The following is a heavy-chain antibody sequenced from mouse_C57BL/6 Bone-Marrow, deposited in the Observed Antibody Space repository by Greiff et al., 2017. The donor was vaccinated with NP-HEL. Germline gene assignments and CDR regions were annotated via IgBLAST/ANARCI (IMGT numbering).Heavy chain of an antibody. Sequence: QVQLQQPGAELVRPGTSVKLSCKASGYTFTSYWMHWVKQRPGQGLEWIGVIDPSDSYTNYNQKFKGKATLTVDTSSSTAYMQLSSLTSEDAAVYYCAREREKLGNLDYWGKGTTLTVSS. CDR1: GYTFTSYW. CDR2: IDPSDSYT. D-gene: IGHD4-1*01. CDR3: AREREKLGNLDY. V-gene: IGHV1-59*01. J-gene: IGHJ2*01.